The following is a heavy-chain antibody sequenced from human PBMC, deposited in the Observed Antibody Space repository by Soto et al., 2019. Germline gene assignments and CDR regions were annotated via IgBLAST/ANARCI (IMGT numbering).Heavy chain of an antibody. CDR1: GFTFRGYA. CDR3: AKGDYNSSGREKYFQH. J-gene: IGHJ1*01. V-gene: IGHV3-23*01. D-gene: IGHD3-10*01. CDR2: LNAGGSDT. Sequence: PGGSLRLSCVGSGFTFRGYAMSWVRQAPGKGPEWVSALNAGGSDTYYADSVKGRFTISRDNSKNTLYLQMNSLRAEDTALYYCAKGDYNSSGREKYFQHWGQGTLVTVS.